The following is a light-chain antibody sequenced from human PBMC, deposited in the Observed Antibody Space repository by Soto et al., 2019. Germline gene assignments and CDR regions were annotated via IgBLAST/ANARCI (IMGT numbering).Light chain of an antibody. V-gene: IGLV2-14*01. CDR2: EVS. Sequence: QSVLTQPPSASGSPGQSVTISCTGTKNDIGGYNYVSWYQQHPGKAPKLMIYEVSNRPSGVSNRFSGSKSGNTASLTISGLQAEDEADYYCSSYTSSSTWVFGGGTKVTVL. J-gene: IGLJ3*02. CDR1: KNDIGGYNY. CDR3: SSYTSSSTWV.